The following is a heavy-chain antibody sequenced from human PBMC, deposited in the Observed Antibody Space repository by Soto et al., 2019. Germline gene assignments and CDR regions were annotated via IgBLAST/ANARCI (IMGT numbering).Heavy chain of an antibody. CDR3: ARAFFYQGSDSRGYSFDAFDF. CDR1: GYTFTSYG. V-gene: IGHV1-18*01. CDR2: IHPSGDT. D-gene: IGHD3-22*01. Sequence: GASVKVSCKASGYTFTSYGISWMRQAPGQGLEWMGMIHPSGDTGYAQKFRGRVTMTIDTSTTTAYMELRNLTSEDTAVYYCARAFFYQGSDSRGYSFDAFDFWGPGTLVTVSS. J-gene: IGHJ3*01.